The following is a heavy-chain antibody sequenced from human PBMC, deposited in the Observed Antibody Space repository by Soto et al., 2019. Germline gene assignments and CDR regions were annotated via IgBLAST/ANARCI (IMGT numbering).Heavy chain of an antibody. Sequence: PGGSLRLSCTASGFTFGDYAMSWFRQAPGKGLEWVNFIRSRAYGGTTENAASVKGRFTISRDDPKSIAYLQMNSLKTEDTAVYYCTRRSSGEYYFDYWGQGTLVTVSS. CDR2: IRSRAYGGTT. D-gene: IGHD6-6*01. J-gene: IGHJ4*02. CDR1: GFTFGDYA. V-gene: IGHV3-49*03. CDR3: TRRSSGEYYFDY.